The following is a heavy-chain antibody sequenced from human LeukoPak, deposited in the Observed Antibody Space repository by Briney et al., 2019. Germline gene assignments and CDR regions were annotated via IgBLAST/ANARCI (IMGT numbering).Heavy chain of an antibody. J-gene: IGHJ4*02. Sequence: GGSLRLSCAASGFSFHDHGMDWVRQAPGKGVEWVAVIAADGGVKQYADFVKGRFSLSRDNSKNTVSLQMNGLTAEDTAVYYCAREATWGQWYFDLWGQGAPVTVSS. V-gene: IGHV3-30*03. CDR3: AREATWGQWYFDL. CDR2: IAADGGVK. D-gene: IGHD6-19*01. CDR1: GFSFHDHG.